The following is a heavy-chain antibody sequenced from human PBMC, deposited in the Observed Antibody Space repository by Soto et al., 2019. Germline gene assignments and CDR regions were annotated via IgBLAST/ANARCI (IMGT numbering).Heavy chain of an antibody. CDR1: GGTFSSYA. Sequence: QVQLVQSGAEVKKPGSSVKVSCKASGGTFSSYAISWVRQAPGQGLEWMGGIIPIFGTANYAQKFQGRVTITAEESTSTAYLELSSLRSEDTAVYYCARARPRGYCSGGSCYDNWFDPWGQGTLVTVSS. J-gene: IGHJ5*02. V-gene: IGHV1-69*01. CDR3: ARARPRGYCSGGSCYDNWFDP. CDR2: IIPIFGTA. D-gene: IGHD2-15*01.